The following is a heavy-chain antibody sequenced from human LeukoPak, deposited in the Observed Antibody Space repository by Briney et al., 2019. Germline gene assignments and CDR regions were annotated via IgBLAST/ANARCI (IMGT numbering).Heavy chain of an antibody. CDR3: AKGSYYDSSGSFYFDY. Sequence: GGSLRLSCAGSGFTFSSYAMSWVRQAPGKGLEWVSGVSGSGDNTYYADSVKGRFTISRDNSKNTLYVQVNSLGTGDTAAYYCAKGSYYDSSGSFYFDYWGQEPWSPSPQ. CDR1: GFTFSSYA. J-gene: IGHJ4*01. D-gene: IGHD3-22*01. CDR2: VSGSGDNT. V-gene: IGHV3-23*01.